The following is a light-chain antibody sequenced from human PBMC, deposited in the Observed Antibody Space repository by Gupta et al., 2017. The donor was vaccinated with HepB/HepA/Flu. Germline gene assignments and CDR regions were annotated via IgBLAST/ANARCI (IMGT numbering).Light chain of an antibody. CDR2: DVI. Sequence: QSALTQPRSVSGSPGQSVTISCTGTSSDVGNYNYVSWYQQHPGKAPKLIIYDVIKRPSGVPFRCSGSKSGNTSSMTISELQAEDEADYHCCSYAGRYTYVFGNGTKVTVL. CDR1: SSDVGNYNY. V-gene: IGLV2-11*01. J-gene: IGLJ1*01. CDR3: CSYAGRYTYV.